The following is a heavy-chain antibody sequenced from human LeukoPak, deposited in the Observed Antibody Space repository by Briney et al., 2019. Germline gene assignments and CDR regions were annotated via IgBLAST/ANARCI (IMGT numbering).Heavy chain of an antibody. V-gene: IGHV3-30*02. J-gene: IGHJ4*02. CDR3: AKDPSFRPGYFDY. CDR1: GFTFSSYG. CDR2: IRYDGSNK. Sequence: GGSLRLSCAASGFTFSSYGMHWVRQAPGKGLEWVAFIRYDGSNKYYADSVKGRFTISRDNSKNTLYLQMNSLRAEGTAVYYCAKDPSFRPGYFDYWGQGTLVTVSS.